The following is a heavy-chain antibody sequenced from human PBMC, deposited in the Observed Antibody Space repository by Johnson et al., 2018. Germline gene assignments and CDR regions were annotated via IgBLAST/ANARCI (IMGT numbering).Heavy chain of an antibody. CDR3: AKDSGPHDYGDPRGEYFQH. Sequence: QVQLVQSGGGVVQPGRSLRLSCAASGFTFSSYGMHWVRQAPGKGLEWVAVLSYDGSNKYYADSVKGRFIISRDNSKNTLYLQMNSLRAEDTAVYYCAKDSGPHDYGDPRGEYFQHWGQGTLVTVSS. CDR1: GFTFSSYG. J-gene: IGHJ1*01. D-gene: IGHD4-17*01. V-gene: IGHV3-30*18. CDR2: LSYDGSNK.